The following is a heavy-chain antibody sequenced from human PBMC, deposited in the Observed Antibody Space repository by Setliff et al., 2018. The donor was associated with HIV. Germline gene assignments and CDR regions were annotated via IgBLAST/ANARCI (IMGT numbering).Heavy chain of an antibody. D-gene: IGHD1-26*01. CDR1: GHPFSNYD. J-gene: IGHJ3*02. V-gene: IGHV1-8*01. Sequence: ASVKVSCKTSGHPFSNYDIIWVRRATGQGLEWMGWMNPNSGATGYAQKFQGRVTITTDESTGTTYMELSSPRSEDTAVYYCAREVGTFSGSYAVADGFGIWGQGTMVTVSS. CDR2: MNPNSGAT. CDR3: AREVGTFSGSYAVADGFGI.